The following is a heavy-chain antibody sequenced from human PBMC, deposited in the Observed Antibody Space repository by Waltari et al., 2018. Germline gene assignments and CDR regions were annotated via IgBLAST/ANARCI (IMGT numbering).Heavy chain of an antibody. D-gene: IGHD3-10*01. CDR2: IYHSRST. V-gene: IGHV4-38-2*02. J-gene: IGHJ4*02. Sequence: QVQLQESGPGLVKPSETLSLTCTVSGYSISSGYYWGWIRQPPGKGLEWIGSIYHSRSTYYNPSLKSRVTISVATSKNQFSLKLSSVTAADTAVDYCARERFGEFPPFDYWGQGTLVTVSS. CDR3: ARERFGEFPPFDY. CDR1: GYSISSGYY.